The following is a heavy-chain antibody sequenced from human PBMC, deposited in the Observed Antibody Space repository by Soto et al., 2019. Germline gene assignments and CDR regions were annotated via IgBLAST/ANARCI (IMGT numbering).Heavy chain of an antibody. CDR3: ARVWDRNDGPGSIPNWFDP. J-gene: IGHJ5*02. V-gene: IGHV4-31*03. Sequence: ASETLSLTCTVSGGSISSGGYYWSWIRQHPGKGLEWIGYIYYSGSTYYNPSLKSRVTISVDTSKNQFSLKLSSVTAADTAVYYCARVWDRNDGPGSIPNWFDPWGKGTLVTVSS. CDR1: GGSISSGGYY. CDR2: IYYSGST. D-gene: IGHD1-1*01.